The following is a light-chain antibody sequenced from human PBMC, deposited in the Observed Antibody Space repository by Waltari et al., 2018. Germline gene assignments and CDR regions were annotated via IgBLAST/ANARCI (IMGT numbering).Light chain of an antibody. CDR1: QSISSW. CDR3: QQYNSYWWT. V-gene: IGKV1-5*03. Sequence: DIQMIQSPSTLSASVGDRVTITCRASQSISSWLAWYQQKPGKAPKLLIYKASSLESGVPSRFSGSGSGTEFTLTISSLQPDDFATYYCQQYNSYWWTFGQGTKVEIK. J-gene: IGKJ1*01. CDR2: KAS.